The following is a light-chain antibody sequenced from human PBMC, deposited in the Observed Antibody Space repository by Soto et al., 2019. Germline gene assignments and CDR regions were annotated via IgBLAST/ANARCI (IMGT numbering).Light chain of an antibody. CDR3: QSADSSGSWV. J-gene: IGLJ3*02. Sequence: SYELTQPPSVSVSPGQTARISCSGHALPKQYAYWYQQKSGQAPVLVIYRDTERPSGIPERFSGSSSGTTVTLTISGVQAEDEADYYCQSADSSGSWVFGGGTKSPS. CDR1: ALPKQY. V-gene: IGLV3-25*02. CDR2: RDT.